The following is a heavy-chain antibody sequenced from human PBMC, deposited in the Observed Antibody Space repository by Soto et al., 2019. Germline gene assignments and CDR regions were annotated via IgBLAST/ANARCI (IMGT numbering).Heavy chain of an antibody. V-gene: IGHV1-69*06. CDR1: GCTFSIYA. D-gene: IGHD3-22*01. CDR2: IIPIFGTA. CDR3: ARDHHDSSGYYPYYCGMDV. J-gene: IGHJ6*02. Sequence: SVKVSCKASGCTFSIYAISCVLQAPGQWLDCMGGIIPIFGTANYAQKFQGRVTITADKSTSTAYMELSSLRSEDTAVYYCARDHHDSSGYYPYYCGMDVWGQGTTVTVSS.